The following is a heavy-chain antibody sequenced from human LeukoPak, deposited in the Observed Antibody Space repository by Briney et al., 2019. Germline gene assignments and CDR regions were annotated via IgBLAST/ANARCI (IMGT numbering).Heavy chain of an antibody. V-gene: IGHV5-51*01. CDR3: ARAGDGGVHFAY. J-gene: IGHJ4*02. D-gene: IGHD2-8*02. CDR1: GYSFPNYW. CDR2: IYPGDSET. Sequence: KDGESLKISCQGSGYSFPNYWIAWVRQLPGKGLEWMGVIYPGDSETKYSPAFQGHVTISAAKSISTAYLQWSSLKASDTAMYYCARAGDGGVHFAYWGQGTLVTAYS.